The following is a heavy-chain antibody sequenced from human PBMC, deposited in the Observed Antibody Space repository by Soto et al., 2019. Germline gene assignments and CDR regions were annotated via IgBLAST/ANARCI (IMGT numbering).Heavy chain of an antibody. Sequence: SGPTLVNPTQTLTLTCTFSGFSLSTSGMCVSWIRQPPGKALEWLARIDWDDDKYYSTSLKTRLTISKDTSKNQVVLTMTNMDPVDTATYYCARMGTDYYYYGMDVWGQGTTVTVSS. V-gene: IGHV2-70*11. CDR2: IDWDDDK. CDR3: ARMGTDYYYYGMDV. J-gene: IGHJ6*02. D-gene: IGHD1-1*01. CDR1: GFSLSTSGMC.